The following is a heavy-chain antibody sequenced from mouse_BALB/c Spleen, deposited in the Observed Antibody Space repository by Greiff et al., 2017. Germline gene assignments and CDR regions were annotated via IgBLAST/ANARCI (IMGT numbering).Heavy chain of an antibody. V-gene: IGHV1-37*01. CDR2: INPYNGDT. D-gene: IGHD2-4*01. J-gene: IGHJ4*01. CDR3: GRFYYDYDGAMDY. Sequence: VQLQQSGPELVKPGASVKISCKASGYSFTGYFMNWVKQSHGKSLEWIGRINPYNGDTFYNQKFKGKATWTVDKSSSTAHMELLSLTSEDSAVYYCGRFYYDYDGAMDYWGQGTSVTVSS. CDR1: GYSFTGYF.